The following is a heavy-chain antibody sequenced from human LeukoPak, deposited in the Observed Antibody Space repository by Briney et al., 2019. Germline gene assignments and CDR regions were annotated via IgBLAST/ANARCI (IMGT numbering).Heavy chain of an antibody. CDR3: AKTDYDNSCYRHYFDY. Sequence: GGSLRLSCAASGFTFSTYAMSWVRQAPGKGLEWVSCITGSGGNTYYADSVKGRFTISRDNSKNTLYLQMNGLRAEDTAVYYCAKTDYDNSCYRHYFDYWGQGSLVSVRS. CDR1: GFTFSTYA. CDR2: ITGSGGNT. J-gene: IGHJ4*02. D-gene: IGHD3-22*01. V-gene: IGHV3-23*01.